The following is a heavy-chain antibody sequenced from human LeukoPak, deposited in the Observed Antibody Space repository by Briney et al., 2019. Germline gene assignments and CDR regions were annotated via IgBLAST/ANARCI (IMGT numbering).Heavy chain of an antibody. CDR3: ASIPSEYSSSFRYLDAFDI. J-gene: IGHJ3*02. V-gene: IGHV3-7*01. CDR1: GFTYSNYW. CDR2: IKQDGNEK. D-gene: IGHD6-6*01. Sequence: GGSLRLSCAASGFTYSNYWMSWVRQAPGKGLEWVANIKQDGNEKYYVDSVKGRFTISRDNAKNSLYLQMNSLRAEDTAVYYCASIPSEYSSSFRYLDAFDIWGQGTMVTVSP.